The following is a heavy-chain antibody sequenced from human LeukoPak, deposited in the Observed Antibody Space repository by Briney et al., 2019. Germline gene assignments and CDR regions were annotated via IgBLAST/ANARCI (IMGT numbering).Heavy chain of an antibody. CDR2: ISGSGGST. Sequence: PGGSLRLSCAASGFTFSSYTMNWVRQAPGKGLEWVSAISGSGGSTYYADSVKGRFTISRDNSKNTLYLQMNSLRAEDTAVYYCAKDPPRATVTTDYWGQGTLVTVSS. V-gene: IGHV3-23*01. J-gene: IGHJ4*02. CDR1: GFTFSSYT. D-gene: IGHD4-17*01. CDR3: AKDPPRATVTTDY.